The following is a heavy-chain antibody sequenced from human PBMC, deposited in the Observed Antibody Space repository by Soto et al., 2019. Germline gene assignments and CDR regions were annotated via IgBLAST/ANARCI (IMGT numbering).Heavy chain of an antibody. CDR3: GRGGITMVRGPYGRPRDWFDP. CDR2: INHSGST. V-gene: IGHV4-34*01. J-gene: IGHJ5*02. D-gene: IGHD3-10*01. Sequence: PSETLSLTCAVYGGSFSGYYWSWIRQPPGKGLEWIGEINHSGSTNYNPSLKSRVTISVDTSKNQFSLKLSSVTAADTAVYYCGRGGITMVRGPYGRPRDWFDPWGQGTLVTVSS. CDR1: GGSFSGYY.